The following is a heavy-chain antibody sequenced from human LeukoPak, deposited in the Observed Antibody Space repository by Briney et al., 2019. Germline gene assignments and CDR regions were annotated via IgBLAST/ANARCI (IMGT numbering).Heavy chain of an antibody. CDR1: GLTVSSNY. V-gene: IGHV3-66*01. Sequence: GGSLRLSCVVSGLTVSSNYMSWVRQAPGKGLEWVSVIYSGGTTDYADSVKGRFIVYRDNSKNTLYLQMNSLRAEDTAVYYCASKLTTGYWGQGTLVTVSS. D-gene: IGHD4-17*01. CDR3: ASKLTTGY. J-gene: IGHJ4*02. CDR2: IYSGGTT.